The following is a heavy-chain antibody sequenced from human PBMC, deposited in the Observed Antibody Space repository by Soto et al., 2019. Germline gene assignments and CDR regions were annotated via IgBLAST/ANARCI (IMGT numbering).Heavy chain of an antibody. V-gene: IGHV3-64D*06. Sequence: GGSLRLSCSASGSTFSSYAMHWFRQAPGKGLEYVSAISSNGGSTYYADSVKGRFTISRDNSKNTLYLQMSSLRAEDTAVYYCVKDLSYSSSFEYFDYWGQGTLVTVSS. CDR1: GSTFSSYA. J-gene: IGHJ4*02. CDR2: ISSNGGST. CDR3: VKDLSYSSSFEYFDY. D-gene: IGHD6-6*01.